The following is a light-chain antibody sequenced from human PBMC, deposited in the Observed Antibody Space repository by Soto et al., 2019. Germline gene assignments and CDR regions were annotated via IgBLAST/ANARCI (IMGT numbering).Light chain of an antibody. V-gene: IGKV1-27*01. Sequence: DIQMTQFPSSLSASVGDRVTITCWASRAINDYVAWYQQKPGKSPNLLIFAASSLESGVPSRFSGSGSGTEFTLTISSLQPEDVATYYCQGCKSPPFTFSPGTKVEMK. CDR3: QGCKSPPFT. CDR1: RAINDY. J-gene: IGKJ3*01. CDR2: AAS.